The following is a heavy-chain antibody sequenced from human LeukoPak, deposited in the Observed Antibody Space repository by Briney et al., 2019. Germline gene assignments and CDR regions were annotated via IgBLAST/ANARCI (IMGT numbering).Heavy chain of an antibody. J-gene: IGHJ2*01. CDR3: ARVSCGGDCNNLLWYFDL. CDR1: GLTFSSYS. Sequence: SGGSLRLSRGASGLTFSSYSMNWVRQAPGKGLEWVSYISSSSSTIHYADSLKGRFTISRDNAKNSLYLQMNSLRDEDTAVYYCARVSCGGDCNNLLWYFDLWGRGTLVTVAS. CDR2: ISSSSSTI. D-gene: IGHD2-21*02. V-gene: IGHV3-48*02.